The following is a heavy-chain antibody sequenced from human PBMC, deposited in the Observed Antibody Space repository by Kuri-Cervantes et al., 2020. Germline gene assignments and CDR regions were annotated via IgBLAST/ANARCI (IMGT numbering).Heavy chain of an antibody. CDR1: GYTFTDYY. CDR3: ARDTGDYYDSTLPYYYMDV. J-gene: IGHJ6*03. CDR2: INTNSGGT. Sequence: ASVKVSCKASGYTFTDYYLHWVRQAPGQGLEWMAWINTNSGGTNYAQKFQGRVTMTRDTSISTAYMELSRLRSDDTAVYYCARDTGDYYDSTLPYYYMDVWGKGTTVTVSS. V-gene: IGHV1-2*02. D-gene: IGHD3-22*01.